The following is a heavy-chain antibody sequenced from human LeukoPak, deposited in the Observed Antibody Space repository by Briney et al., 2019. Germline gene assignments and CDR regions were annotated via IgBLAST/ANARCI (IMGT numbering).Heavy chain of an antibody. D-gene: IGHD1-26*01. CDR3: AKGGKWDVTPFDY. J-gene: IGHJ4*02. CDR1: GFTFSSYT. CDR2: LRSSDSAT. Sequence: GGSLRLSCVASGFTFSSYTMNWVRQAPGQGLEWVSTLRSSDSATFYVASVRGRFTISRDNSKNTLYLQMNSLRDDDTAVYYCAKGGKWDVTPFDYWGQGTLVTVSS. V-gene: IGHV3-23*01.